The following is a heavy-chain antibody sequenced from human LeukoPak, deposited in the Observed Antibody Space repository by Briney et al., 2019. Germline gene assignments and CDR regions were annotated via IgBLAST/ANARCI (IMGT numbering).Heavy chain of an antibody. Sequence: SETLSLTSTVSGGSISSYYWGWIRQPPGKGLEWIGSIYYSGSTYYNPSLKSRVTISVDTSKNQFSLKLSSVTAADTAVYYCARDCSSASCYGRFDPWGQGTLVTVSS. D-gene: IGHD2-2*01. CDR2: IYYSGST. CDR3: ARDCSSASCYGRFDP. J-gene: IGHJ5*02. CDR1: GGSISSYY. V-gene: IGHV4-39*07.